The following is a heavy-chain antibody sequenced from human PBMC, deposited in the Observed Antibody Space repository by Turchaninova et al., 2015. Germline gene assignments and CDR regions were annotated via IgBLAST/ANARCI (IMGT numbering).Heavy chain of an antibody. Sequence: EVQLVGSGGGLVRPGGSLRLSWEASGFTLSSYTMNCVRQAPGKGLEWVSSISSTSRYIYYADSVKGRLTISRDNAKNSLYLQMNSLRAEDTAVYYCARGLTGSYRAHDYWGQGTLVTVSS. CDR1: GFTLSSYT. V-gene: IGHV3-21*01. D-gene: IGHD1-26*01. J-gene: IGHJ4*02. CDR2: ISSTSRYI. CDR3: ARGLTGSYRAHDY.